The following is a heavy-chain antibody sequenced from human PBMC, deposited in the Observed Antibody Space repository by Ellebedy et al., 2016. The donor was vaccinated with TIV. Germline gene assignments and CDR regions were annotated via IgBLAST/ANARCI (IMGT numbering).Heavy chain of an antibody. J-gene: IGHJ5*02. CDR1: GFSFRSYW. V-gene: IGHV3-7*01. CDR2: IYQDGSDQ. CDR3: ARRGSYGDYAVQINSWLDT. D-gene: IGHD4-17*01. Sequence: GGSLRLSCAASGFSFRSYWMSWVRQAPGKGLEWVANIYQDGSDQYYVDSVKGRFTISRDNVNQSLFLQMNSLRVEDTALYYCARRGSYGDYAVQINSWLDTWGQGTLVTVSS.